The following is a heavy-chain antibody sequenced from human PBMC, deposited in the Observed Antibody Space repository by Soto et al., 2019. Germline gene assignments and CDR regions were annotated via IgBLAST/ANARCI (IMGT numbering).Heavy chain of an antibody. CDR3: ARGSGIVALPGELEDVKYDY. CDR2: IIKSGST. CDR1: GQSFSGHS. D-gene: IGHD1-1*01. V-gene: IGHV4-34*01. Sequence: VQLQQWAAGLVKPSETLSLSCAVYGQSFSGHSWAWIRQPPGKGRAWIGEIIKSGSTYYNPSLKSRVTISTDTSKNQFSLKLSSVSAADTAAYFCARGSGIVALPGELEDVKYDYWGQGTLVNVSS. J-gene: IGHJ4*02.